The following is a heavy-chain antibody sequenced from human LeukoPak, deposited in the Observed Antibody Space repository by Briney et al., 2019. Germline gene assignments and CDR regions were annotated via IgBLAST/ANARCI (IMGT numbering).Heavy chain of an antibody. CDR1: GYTFTSFY. Sequence: ASVKVSCKASGYTFTSFYIHWVRQAPGQGLEWMGIINPRGGSASSAQKFQGRVTLTRDTSTSTVYMELSSLRFQDTAVYYCVRDYHGSGSLTTFDYWGQGTLVTVSS. V-gene: IGHV1-46*01. J-gene: IGHJ4*02. CDR3: VRDYHGSGSLTTFDY. D-gene: IGHD3-10*01. CDR2: INPRGGSA.